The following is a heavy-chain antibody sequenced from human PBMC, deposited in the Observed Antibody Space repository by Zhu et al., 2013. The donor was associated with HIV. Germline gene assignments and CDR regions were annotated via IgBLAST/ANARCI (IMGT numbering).Heavy chain of an antibody. Sequence: QVQLVQSGSEVKKPGSTVRVSCESSGGTFSNFAVNWVRQAPGQGLEWMGDISPAFGTANYAQKFQGRVTITADESTGTAFMELSSLRLDDTAVYYCAREGRGHEPFFQYWGQGTLVTVSS. CDR3: AREGRGHEPFFQY. V-gene: IGHV1-69*01. CDR2: ISPAFGTA. CDR1: GGTFSNFA. J-gene: IGHJ1*01.